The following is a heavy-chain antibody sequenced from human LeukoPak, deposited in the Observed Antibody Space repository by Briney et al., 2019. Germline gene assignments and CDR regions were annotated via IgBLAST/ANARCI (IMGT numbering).Heavy chain of an antibody. J-gene: IGHJ5*02. CDR3: AREEGYGSGSYYRALNWFDP. Sequence: GGSLRLSCAASGFTFSSYSMNWVRQAPGKGLEWVSSISSSSSYIYYADSVKGRFTISRDNAKNSLYLQMNSLRAEDTAVYYCAREEGYGSGSYYRALNWFDPWGQGTLVTVSS. D-gene: IGHD3-10*01. CDR2: ISSSSSYI. CDR1: GFTFSSYS. V-gene: IGHV3-21*01.